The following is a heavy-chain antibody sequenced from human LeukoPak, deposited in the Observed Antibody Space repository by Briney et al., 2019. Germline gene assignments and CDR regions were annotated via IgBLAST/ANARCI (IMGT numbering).Heavy chain of an antibody. Sequence: GESLKISCKGSGYSFSIYWIAWVRQMPGKGLEWMGNIYPGDSDIRYSPSFQGQVTFSADKSIGTAYLQWSSLKASDTAMYYCARRDSSGYSFDSWGQGTLVTVSS. CDR3: ARRDSSGYSFDS. D-gene: IGHD3-22*01. CDR1: GYSFSIYW. CDR2: IYPGDSDI. V-gene: IGHV5-51*01. J-gene: IGHJ5*01.